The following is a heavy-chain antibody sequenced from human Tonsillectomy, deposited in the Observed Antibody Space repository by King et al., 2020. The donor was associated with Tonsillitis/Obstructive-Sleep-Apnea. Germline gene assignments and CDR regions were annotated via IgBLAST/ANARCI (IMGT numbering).Heavy chain of an antibody. V-gene: IGHV3-30*04. D-gene: IGHD6-13*01. CDR1: GFTLNNYT. CDR3: ARVQEQQLVPGFFDY. Sequence: QLQESGGGVVQPGRSLRLSCVGSGFTLNNYTLQWVRQAPGRGLEWVAVISHDGSKKYYTDSVKGRFTISRDNSKNKVYLQMNSLGAEDTAVYYCARVQEQQLVPGFFDYWGQGTLVTVSS. CDR2: ISHDGSKK. J-gene: IGHJ4*02.